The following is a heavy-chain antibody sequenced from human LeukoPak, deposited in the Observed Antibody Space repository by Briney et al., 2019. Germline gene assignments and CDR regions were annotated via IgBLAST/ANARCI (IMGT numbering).Heavy chain of an antibody. Sequence: SETLSLTCTVSGASISTYYWSWVRRPPGKALESLAYIHASGPTNYNPPLKSRITISVDTSKNQFSLKLSSVTAADTAVYYCARHDAGIAARPFDNWGQGTLVTVSS. J-gene: IGHJ4*02. CDR1: GASISTYY. D-gene: IGHD6-6*01. CDR3: ARHDAGIAARPFDN. CDR2: IHASGPT. V-gene: IGHV4-4*09.